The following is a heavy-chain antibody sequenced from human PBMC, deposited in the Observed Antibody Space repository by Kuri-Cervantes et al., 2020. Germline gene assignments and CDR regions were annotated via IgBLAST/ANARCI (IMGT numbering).Heavy chain of an antibody. V-gene: IGHV4-34*01. CDR3: ARDTRELWLHGPAFDI. D-gene: IGHD5-18*01. J-gene: IGHJ3*02. CDR2: VNHSGST. Sequence: SQTLSLTCAVYGGSFSGYYWSWIRQPPGKGLEWIGEVNHSGSTYYNPSLKSRVTISVDTSKNQFSLKLSSVTAADTAVYYCARDTRELWLHGPAFDIWGQGTMVTVSS. CDR1: GGSFSGYY.